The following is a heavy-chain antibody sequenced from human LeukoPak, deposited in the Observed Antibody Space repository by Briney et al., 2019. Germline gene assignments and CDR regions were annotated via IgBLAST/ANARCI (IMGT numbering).Heavy chain of an antibody. Sequence: PGGSLRLSCAASGFTFSSYWINWVRQAPGKGPEWVANIKPDGSEKKYVESVKGRFTISRDNAKNSLYLQVNSLRDDDTAVYYCARGASVNVFDIWGQGTMVTVSS. V-gene: IGHV3-7*01. J-gene: IGHJ3*02. CDR1: GFTFSSYW. CDR3: ARGASVNVFDI. D-gene: IGHD4-17*01. CDR2: IKPDGSEK.